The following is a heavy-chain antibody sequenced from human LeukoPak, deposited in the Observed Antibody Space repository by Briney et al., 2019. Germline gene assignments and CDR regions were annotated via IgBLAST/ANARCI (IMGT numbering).Heavy chain of an antibody. D-gene: IGHD5-24*01. J-gene: IGHJ5*02. CDR3: AGAEIHT. CDR1: GGSITSSH. Sequence: SGTLSLTCTLSGGSITSSHWSWVRRSPGKGLEWIGYVHHSGTSSYNPSLESRVTISLDTSKSQFSLTLESVTAADTALYYCAGAEIHTWGQGTLVTVSS. CDR2: VHHSGTS. V-gene: IGHV4-59*01.